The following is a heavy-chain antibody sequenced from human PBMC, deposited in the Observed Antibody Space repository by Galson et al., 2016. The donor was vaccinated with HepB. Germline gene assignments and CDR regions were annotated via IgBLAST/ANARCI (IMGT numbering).Heavy chain of an antibody. Sequence: SLRLSCAASGFTFSNYWMHWVRQAPGKGLVWVSHINSDGSNTKYADAVKGRFRISRDNAKNPLYMEMNRLRVEDTAVYYCARGPDFDILTGYYWGLDSWGRGTLVTVSS. CDR3: ARGPDFDILTGYYWGLDS. D-gene: IGHD3-9*01. V-gene: IGHV3-74*01. CDR1: GFTFSNYW. J-gene: IGHJ4*02. CDR2: INSDGSNT.